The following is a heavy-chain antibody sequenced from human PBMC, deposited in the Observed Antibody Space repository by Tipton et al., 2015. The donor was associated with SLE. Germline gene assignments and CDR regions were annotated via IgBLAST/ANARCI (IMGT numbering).Heavy chain of an antibody. CDR1: GFTFSSYE. Sequence: SLRLSCAASGFTFSSYEINWVRQAPGTGLEWLSYISSGGSTGWDADSVKGRFTISRDNAKNSVYLQMNSLRAEDTAVYYWASLWGNWNPIDYWGQGTVVTVSS. J-gene: IGHJ4*02. CDR3: ASLWGNWNPIDY. V-gene: IGHV3-48*03. D-gene: IGHD1-20*01. CDR2: ISSGGSTG.